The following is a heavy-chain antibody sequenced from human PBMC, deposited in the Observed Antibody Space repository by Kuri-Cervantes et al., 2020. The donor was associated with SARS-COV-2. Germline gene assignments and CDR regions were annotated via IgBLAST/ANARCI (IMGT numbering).Heavy chain of an antibody. CDR2: INHSGST. J-gene: IGHJ5*02. CDR3: ARGLENWFDP. V-gene: IGHV4-34*01. CDR1: GGSFSGYY. Sequence: SETLSLTCAVYGGSFSGYYWSWIRQPPGKGLEWIGEINHSGSTNHNPSLKSRVTVSVDTSKNQFSLKLSSVTAADTAVYYCARGLENWFDPWGQGTLVTVSS.